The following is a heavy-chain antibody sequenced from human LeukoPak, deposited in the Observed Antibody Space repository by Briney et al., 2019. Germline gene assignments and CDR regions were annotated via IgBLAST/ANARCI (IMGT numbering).Heavy chain of an antibody. CDR1: GGSISSYY. J-gene: IGHJ3*02. CDR3: ARQRGLIEGNAFDI. V-gene: IGHV4-59*08. Sequence: SETLSLTCTVSGGSISSYYWSWIRQPPGKGLEWIGYIYYSGSTNYNPSLKSRLTISLDTSKNQFSLRLSSVTAADTAVYYCARQRGLIEGNAFDIWGQGTMVTVSS. D-gene: IGHD2-8*01. CDR2: IYYSGST.